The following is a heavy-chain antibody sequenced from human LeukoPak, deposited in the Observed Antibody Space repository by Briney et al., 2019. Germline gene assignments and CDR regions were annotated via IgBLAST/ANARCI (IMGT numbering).Heavy chain of an antibody. CDR2: IYYSGST. J-gene: IGHJ4*02. CDR3: ARVGYSSSWYDY. Sequence: PSETLSLTCTVSGGSISSGGYYWSWIRQHPGKGLEWIGYIYYSGSTYYNPSLKSRVTISVDTSKNQFSLKLSSVTAADTAVYYCARVGYSSSWYDYWGQGTLVTVSS. D-gene: IGHD6-13*01. V-gene: IGHV4-31*03. CDR1: GGSISSGGYY.